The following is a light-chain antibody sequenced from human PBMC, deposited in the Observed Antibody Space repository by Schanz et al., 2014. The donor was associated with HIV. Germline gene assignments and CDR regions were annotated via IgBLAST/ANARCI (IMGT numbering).Light chain of an antibody. CDR3: SSFTYTSTPVV. CDR1: SSDVGGYNY. CDR2: DVS. J-gene: IGLJ2*01. V-gene: IGLV2-14*01. Sequence: QSVLTQPASVSGSPGQSITISCTGTSSDVGGYNYVSWYQQHPGKAPKLMIYDVSNRPSGVSNRFSGSKSGNTASLTISGLQAEDEADYYCSSFTYTSTPVVFGGGTKLTGL.